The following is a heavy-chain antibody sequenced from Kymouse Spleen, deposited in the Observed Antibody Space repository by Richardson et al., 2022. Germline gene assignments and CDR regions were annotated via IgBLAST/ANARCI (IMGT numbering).Heavy chain of an antibody. Sequence: QVQLVESGGGVVQPGRSLRLSCAASGFTFSSYGMHWVRQAPGKGLEWVAVIWYDGSNKYYADSVKGRFTISRDNSKNTLYLQMNSLRAEDTAVYYCARPLGYCSSTSCPNWFDPWGQGTLVTVSS. CDR2: IWYDGSNK. V-gene: IGHV3-33*01. D-gene: IGHD2-2*02. CDR3: ARPLGYCSSTSCPNWFDP. CDR1: GFTFSSYG. J-gene: IGHJ5*02.